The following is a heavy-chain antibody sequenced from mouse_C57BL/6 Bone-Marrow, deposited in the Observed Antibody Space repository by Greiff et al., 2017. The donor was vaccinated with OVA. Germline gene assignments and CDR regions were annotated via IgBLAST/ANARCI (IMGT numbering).Heavy chain of an antibody. CDR1: GYTFTSYW. Sequence: VQLQQPGAELVMPGASVTLSCKASGYTFTSYWMHWVKQRPGHGLEWIGEIDPSDSYTNYNQKFKGKSTLTVDKSSSTAYMQLSSLTSEDSAVYYCAREDGAYAMDYWGQGTSVTVSS. V-gene: IGHV1-69*01. CDR2: IDPSDSYT. CDR3: AREDGAYAMDY. D-gene: IGHD1-1*02. J-gene: IGHJ4*01.